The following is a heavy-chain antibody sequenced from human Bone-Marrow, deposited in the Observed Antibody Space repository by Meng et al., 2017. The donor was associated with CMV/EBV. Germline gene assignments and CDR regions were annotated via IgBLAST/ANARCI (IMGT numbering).Heavy chain of an antibody. V-gene: IGHV3-9*01. CDR2: ISWNSGSI. D-gene: IGHD2/OR15-2a*01. CDR1: GFTFDDYA. Sequence: SLKIACAASGFTFDDYAMHWVRQAPGKGLEWVSGISWNSGSIGYADSVKGRFTISRDNAKNSLYLQKNRLRAEDPALYYGAKDANFRRPHYGMDVWGQGTTVTVSS. J-gene: IGHJ6*02. CDR3: AKDANFRRPHYGMDV.